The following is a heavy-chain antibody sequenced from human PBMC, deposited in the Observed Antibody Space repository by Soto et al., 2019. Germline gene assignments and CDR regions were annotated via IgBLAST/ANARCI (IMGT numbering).Heavy chain of an antibody. D-gene: IGHD3-10*01. CDR3: AKPHVTYFYYGVDV. CDR1: GFTFSSYG. J-gene: IGHJ6*02. Sequence: VGSLRLSCAASGFTFSSYGMNWVRQAPGKGLEWVSGISDSGDTTYYADSVKGRFTISRDNSKNTLYLQMSSLRAEDTALYYCAKPHVTYFYYGVDVWGHGTTVTVSS. V-gene: IGHV3-23*01. CDR2: ISDSGDTT.